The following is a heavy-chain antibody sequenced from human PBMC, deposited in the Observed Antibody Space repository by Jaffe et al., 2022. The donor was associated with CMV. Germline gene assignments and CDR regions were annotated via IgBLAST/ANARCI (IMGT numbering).Heavy chain of an antibody. CDR3: ARGPTPRITMVRGVHYDY. D-gene: IGHD3-10*01. CDR2: IYHSGST. CDR1: GGSISSSNW. Sequence: QVQLQESGPGLVKPSGTLSLTCAVSGGSISSSNWWSWVRQPPGKGLEWIGEIYHSGSTNYNPSLKSRVTISVDKSKNQFSLKLSSVTAADTAVYYCARGPTPRITMVRGVHYDYWGQGTLVTVSS. J-gene: IGHJ4*02. V-gene: IGHV4-4*02.